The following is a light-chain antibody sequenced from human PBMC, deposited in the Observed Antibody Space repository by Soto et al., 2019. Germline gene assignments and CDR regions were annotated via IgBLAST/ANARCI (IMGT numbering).Light chain of an antibody. CDR1: QSVSSY. CDR3: QQYNNWPPYT. V-gene: IGKV3-15*01. CDR2: GAS. Sequence: EIVLTQSPATLSLSPGERATLSCRASQSVSSYLAWYQQKPGQAPRLLMYGASTRATETPARFSGSGSATDFTLTISSLQSEDFAVYYCQQYNNWPPYTFGQGTKVDIK. J-gene: IGKJ2*01.